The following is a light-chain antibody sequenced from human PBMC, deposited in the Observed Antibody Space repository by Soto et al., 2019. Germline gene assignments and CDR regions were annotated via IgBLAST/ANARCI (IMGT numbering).Light chain of an antibody. J-gene: IGLJ3*02. CDR3: GAWDDSLNGWV. CDR2: YDD. V-gene: IGLV1-36*01. CDR1: TSNIGKNT. Sequence: QSVLTQPPSVSEGPGQRVTISCSGSTSNIGKNTVNWYQQLPGEAPKLFIYYDDLLASGGSDRFSGSKSGTSASLAISGLQSEDEADYYCGAWDDSLNGWVFGGGTKLTVL.